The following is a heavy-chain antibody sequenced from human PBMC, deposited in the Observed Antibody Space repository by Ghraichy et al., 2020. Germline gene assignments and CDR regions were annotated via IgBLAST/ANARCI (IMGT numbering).Heavy chain of an antibody. CDR3: ARGRRRDGYNPAYFFYYDMDV. CDR1: GGTFSRYL. CDR2: IIPLFGTP. Sequence: SVKVSCKASGGTFSRYLFSWVRQAPGQGLAWMGGIIPLFGTPNYAQRFKGRVSITADESTSTAYMELSSLRFDDTAVYYCARGRRRDGYNPAYFFYYDMDVWGKGTTVTVSS. V-gene: IGHV1-69*13. D-gene: IGHD5-24*01. J-gene: IGHJ6*03.